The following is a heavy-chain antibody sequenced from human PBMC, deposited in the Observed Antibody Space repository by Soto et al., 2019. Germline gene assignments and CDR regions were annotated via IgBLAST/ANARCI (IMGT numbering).Heavy chain of an antibody. CDR3: VRKYPGTRPFDY. CDR2: IGTDGNT. J-gene: IGHJ4*01. D-gene: IGHD2-2*01. V-gene: IGHV3-23*01. Sequence: GGSLRPSCAASVFTFNSYAMNWVRQAPGKGLAWVSAIGTDGNTYYANSVKGRFTISRDTSRNTLYLQMNSLRVEDTALYYCVRKYPGTRPFDYWGQGNLVTVSS. CDR1: VFTFNSYA.